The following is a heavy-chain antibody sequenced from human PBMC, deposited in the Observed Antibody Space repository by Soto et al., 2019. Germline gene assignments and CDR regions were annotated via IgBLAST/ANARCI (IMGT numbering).Heavy chain of an antibody. D-gene: IGHD5-18*01. Sequence: GGSLRLSCAASGFTFDDYAMHWVRQAPGKGLEWVSGISWNSGSIGYADSVKGRFTISRDNAKNSLYLQMNSLRAEDTALYYCAKGPRGYSYGDHYYYYGMDVWGQGTTVTV. CDR2: ISWNSGSI. J-gene: IGHJ6*02. CDR1: GFTFDDYA. V-gene: IGHV3-9*01. CDR3: AKGPRGYSYGDHYYYYGMDV.